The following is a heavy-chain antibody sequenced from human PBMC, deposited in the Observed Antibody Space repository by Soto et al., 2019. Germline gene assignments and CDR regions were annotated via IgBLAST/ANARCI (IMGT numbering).Heavy chain of an antibody. CDR3: AREASYCSSTSCEAFDI. V-gene: IGHV1-46*03. CDR1: GYTFTSYY. Sequence: ASVKVSCKASGYTFTSYYMHWVRQAPGQGLEWMGIINPSGGSTIYAQKFQGRVTMTRDTSTSTVYMELSSLRSEDTAVYYCAREASYCSSTSCEAFDIWGQGTMVTVSS. D-gene: IGHD2-2*01. CDR2: INPSGGST. J-gene: IGHJ3*02.